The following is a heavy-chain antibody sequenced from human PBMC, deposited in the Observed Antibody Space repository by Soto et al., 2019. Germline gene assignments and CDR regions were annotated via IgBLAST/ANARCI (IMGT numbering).Heavy chain of an antibody. J-gene: IGHJ3*02. CDR3: ATHARYDSSGYFYLGAFDI. CDR1: GYTLTELS. V-gene: IGHV1-24*01. Sequence: ASVKVSCKVSGYTLTELSMHWVRQAPGKGLEWMGGFDPEDGETIYAQKFQGRVTMTEDTSTDTAYMELSSLRSEDTAVYYCATHARYDSSGYFYLGAFDIWRQGTMFTVSS. CDR2: FDPEDGET. D-gene: IGHD3-22*01.